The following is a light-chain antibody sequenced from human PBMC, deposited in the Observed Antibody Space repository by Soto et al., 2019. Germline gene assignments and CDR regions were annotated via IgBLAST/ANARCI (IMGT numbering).Light chain of an antibody. CDR2: DAS. J-gene: IGKJ1*01. V-gene: IGKV1-5*01. CDR1: QSISSW. Sequence: IQITQSPSTLSAKVGDRVTITCRASQSISSWLAWYQQKPGKAPKLLIYDASSLESGVPSRFSGSGSGTEFTLTISSLQPDDFATYYCQQYNNWPSFGQGSKV. CDR3: QQYNNWPS.